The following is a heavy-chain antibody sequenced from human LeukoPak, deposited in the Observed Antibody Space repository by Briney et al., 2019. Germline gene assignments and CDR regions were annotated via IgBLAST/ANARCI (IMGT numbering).Heavy chain of an antibody. D-gene: IGHD2-15*01. Sequence: PSETLSLTCNVSGVSISSAYWSWIRQPPGKGLEWIGYIYYSGSTNNNPSLKSRVTVSVDTSKNQFSLKLSSVTAADTGVYYCARGYCSDERCPVFPSWGQGTLVTVSS. CDR3: ARGYCSDERCPVFPS. V-gene: IGHV4-59*01. CDR1: GVSISSAY. CDR2: IYYSGST. J-gene: IGHJ5*02.